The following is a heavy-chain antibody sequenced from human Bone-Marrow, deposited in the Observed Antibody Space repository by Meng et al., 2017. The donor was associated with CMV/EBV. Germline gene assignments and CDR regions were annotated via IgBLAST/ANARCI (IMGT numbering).Heavy chain of an antibody. CDR2: IYHSGST. D-gene: IGHD2-21*01. Sequence: SETLSRTGTVSGYSISSGYYWGWIRQPPGKGLEWIGSIYHSGSTYYNPSLKSRVTISVDTSKNQFSLKLSSVTAADTAVYYCAGACGGDCANDAFDIWGQGTMVTASS. CDR3: AGACGGDCANDAFDI. CDR1: GYSISSGYY. V-gene: IGHV4-38-2*02. J-gene: IGHJ3*02.